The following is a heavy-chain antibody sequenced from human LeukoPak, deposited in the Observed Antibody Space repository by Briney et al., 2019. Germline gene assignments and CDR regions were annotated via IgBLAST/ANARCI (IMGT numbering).Heavy chain of an antibody. V-gene: IGHV3-23*01. D-gene: IGHD1-26*01. CDR1: GFTFSNFA. CDR3: TKKVWSGSYPFDD. Sequence: GGSLRLSCAASGFTFSNFAMFWVRQAPGKGLEWVSGISSSGGGTYYADSVKGRFSISRDNSKTTPYLQMNSLRAEDTAIYYCTKKVWSGSYPFDDWGQGTLVTVSS. J-gene: IGHJ4*02. CDR2: ISSSGGGT.